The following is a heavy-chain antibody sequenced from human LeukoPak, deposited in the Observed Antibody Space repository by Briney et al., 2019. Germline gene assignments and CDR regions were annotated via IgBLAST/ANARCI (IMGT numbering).Heavy chain of an antibody. CDR1: GGSISSYY. CDR3: ARTVGITMVRGVIWWFDP. V-gene: IGHV4-59*01. D-gene: IGHD3-10*01. J-gene: IGHJ5*02. Sequence: SETLSLTCTVSGGSISSYYWSCIRQPPGKGLEWIGYIYYSGSTNYNPSLRSRVTTSVDTSKNQFSLKLSSVTAADTAVYYCARTVGITMVRGVIWWFDPWGQGTLVTVSS. CDR2: IYYSGST.